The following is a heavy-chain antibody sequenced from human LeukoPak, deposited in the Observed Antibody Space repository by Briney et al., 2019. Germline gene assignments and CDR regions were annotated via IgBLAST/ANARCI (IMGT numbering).Heavy chain of an antibody. V-gene: IGHV4-61*01. D-gene: IGHD3-22*01. Sequence: PSETLSLTCTVSGGSISSGSYYWRWIRQPPGKGLEWIGYIYYSGSTNYNPSLKSRVTISVDTSKNQFSLKLSSVTAADTAVYYCARAGHYYYDSSGYYPSDAFDIWGQGTMVTVSS. J-gene: IGHJ3*02. CDR1: GGSISSGSYY. CDR3: ARAGHYYYDSSGYYPSDAFDI. CDR2: IYYSGST.